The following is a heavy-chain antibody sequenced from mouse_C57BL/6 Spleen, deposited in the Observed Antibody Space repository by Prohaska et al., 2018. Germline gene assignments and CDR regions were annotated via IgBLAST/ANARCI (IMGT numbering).Heavy chain of an antibody. J-gene: IGHJ2*01. Sequence: QSHGAELVKPGASVKMSCKASGYTFTSYWITWVKQRPGQGLEWIGDIYPGSGSTNYNEKFKSKATLTVDTSSSTAYMQLSSLTSEDSAVYYCARRGYAAYYFDYWGQGTTLTVSS. CDR3: ARRGYAAYYFDY. V-gene: IGHV1-55*01. CDR2: IYPGSGST. D-gene: IGHD2-10*02. CDR1: GYTFTSYW.